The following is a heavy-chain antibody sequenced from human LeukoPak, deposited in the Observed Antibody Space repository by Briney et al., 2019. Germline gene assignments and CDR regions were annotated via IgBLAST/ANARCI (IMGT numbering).Heavy chain of an antibody. CDR1: GFTFSSYA. J-gene: IGHJ4*02. V-gene: IGHV3-23*01. D-gene: IGHD3-9*01. CDR2: ISGSGGST. Sequence: PGGSLRLSCAASGFTFSSYAMSWVRQAPGKGLEWVSAISGSGGSTYYADSVKGRFTISRDNSKNTLYLQMNSLRAEDTAVYYCAREGYDILTGYGLFDYWGQGTLVTVSS. CDR3: AREGYDILTGYGLFDY.